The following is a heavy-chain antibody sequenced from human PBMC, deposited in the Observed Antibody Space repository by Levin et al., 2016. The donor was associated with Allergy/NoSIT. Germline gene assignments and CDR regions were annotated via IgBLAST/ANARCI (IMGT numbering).Heavy chain of an antibody. CDR2: IHNSGST. D-gene: IGHD1-1*01. V-gene: IGHV4-59*08. J-gene: IGHJ4*02. CDR3: ARYDRNPYKYVIDS. CDR1: GGSISGYY. Sequence: SETLSLTCTVSGGSISGYYWTWIRQPPGKELEWIGYIHNSGSTNYNPSLKSRVTMSVDTSKSQFSLKLASVTAADTAVYFCARYDRNPYKYVIDSWGQGTLVTVSS.